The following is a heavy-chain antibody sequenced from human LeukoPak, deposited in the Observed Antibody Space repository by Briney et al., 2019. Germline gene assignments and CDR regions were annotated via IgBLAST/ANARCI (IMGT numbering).Heavy chain of an antibody. J-gene: IGHJ5*02. CDR2: ISSTGGTT. CDR1: GFTFSSYS. V-gene: IGHV3-23*01. CDR3: AKDLT. Sequence: PGGSLRLSCAASGFTFSSYSMNRVRQAPGKGLEWISSISSTGGTTYYADSVKGRFTISRDNSNNTLYLQMNSLRVEDTAVYSCAKDLTWGQGTLVTVSS.